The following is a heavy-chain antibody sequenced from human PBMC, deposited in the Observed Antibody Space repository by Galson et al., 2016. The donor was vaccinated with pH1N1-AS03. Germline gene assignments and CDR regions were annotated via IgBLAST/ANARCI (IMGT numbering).Heavy chain of an antibody. J-gene: IGHJ3*01. CDR2: VCYDGNT. Sequence: ETLSLTCSVSGDSTNINTCYWGWIRQPPGKGLEWIGSVCYDGNTYYNPSLKSRATISVDTSKNLFSLKLTSVTAADTAVYYCARTRAARPADAFDVWGQGTTVTVSS. V-gene: IGHV4-39*07. CDR3: ARTRAARPADAFDV. CDR1: GDSTNINTCY. D-gene: IGHD6-6*01.